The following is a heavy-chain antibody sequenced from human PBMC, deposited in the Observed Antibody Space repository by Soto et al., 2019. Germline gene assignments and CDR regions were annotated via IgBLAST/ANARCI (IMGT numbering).Heavy chain of an antibody. CDR3: ARASLGYSSSWPGYYYGMDV. CDR2: ISGSGGST. J-gene: IGHJ6*02. V-gene: IGHV3-23*01. Sequence: PGGSLRLSCAASGFTFSSYAMSWVRQAPGKGLEWVSAISGSGGSTYYADSVKGRFTISRDNSKNTLYLQMNSLRAEDTAVYYCARASLGYSSSWPGYYYGMDVWGQGTTVTVS. CDR1: GFTFSSYA. D-gene: IGHD6-13*01.